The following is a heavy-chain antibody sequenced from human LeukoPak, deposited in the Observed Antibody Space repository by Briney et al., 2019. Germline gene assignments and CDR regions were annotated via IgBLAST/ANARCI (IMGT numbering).Heavy chain of an antibody. D-gene: IGHD3-22*01. J-gene: IGHJ4*02. Sequence: PGGSLRLSCAASGFTFSSYAMSWVRQAPGKGLEWVSAISGSGVITYHADSLKGRFTISRDNSKNTLYLQMNSLRADDTAVYYCAKASPYYYDSSGQAKWYFDYWGQGTLVTVSS. CDR2: ISGSGVIT. V-gene: IGHV3-23*01. CDR3: AKASPYYYDSSGQAKWYFDY. CDR1: GFTFSSYA.